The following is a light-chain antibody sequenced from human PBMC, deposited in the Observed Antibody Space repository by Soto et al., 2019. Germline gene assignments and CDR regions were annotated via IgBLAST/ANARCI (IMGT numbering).Light chain of an antibody. V-gene: IGKV1-5*01. CDR3: QHYNSYSEA. CDR1: RSISDW. J-gene: IGKJ1*01. CDR2: DAS. Sequence: DIQMTQSPSTLSPSFGDRVTITCRASRSISDWLAWYQQKPGKAPKLLIFDASSLKSGVPSRFSGSGSGTEFTLTISSLQPDDFATYYCQHYNSYSEAFGQGTKVDIK.